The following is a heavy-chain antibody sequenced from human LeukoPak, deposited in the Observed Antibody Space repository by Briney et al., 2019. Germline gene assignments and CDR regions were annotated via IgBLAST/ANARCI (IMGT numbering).Heavy chain of an antibody. V-gene: IGHV3-15*01. CDR2: IKSKIDGGTT. CDR1: GFSFSNAR. J-gene: IGHJ4*02. D-gene: IGHD3-10*01. Sequence: GGSLRLSCAASGFSFSNARMSWVRQAPGKGLEWVGRIKSKIDGGTTDYAAPVKGRFTISRDDSKNTLYLQMNSLKTEDTAVYYCTTSYGSGSYYKAYWGQGTLVTVSS. CDR3: TTSYGSGSYYKAY.